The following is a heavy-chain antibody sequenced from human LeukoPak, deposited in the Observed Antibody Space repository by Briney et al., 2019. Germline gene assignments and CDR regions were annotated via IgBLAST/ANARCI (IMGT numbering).Heavy chain of an antibody. D-gene: IGHD3-16*02. CDR2: ISAYNGNT. J-gene: IGHJ4*02. CDR1: GYTFTSYG. CDR3: ARDLMITFGGVIPRYFDY. V-gene: IGHV1-18*01. Sequence: PGASVKVSCKASGYTFTSYGISWVRQAPGQGLEWMGWISAYNGNTNYAQKLQGRVTMTTDTSTSTAYMELRSLRSDDTAVYYCARDLMITFGGVIPRYFDYWGQGTLVTVSS.